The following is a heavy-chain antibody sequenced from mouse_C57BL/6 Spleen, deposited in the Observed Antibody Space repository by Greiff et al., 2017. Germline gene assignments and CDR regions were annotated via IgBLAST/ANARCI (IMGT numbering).Heavy chain of an antibody. CDR2: ISSGGDYI. CDR3: TMSQLGGYWYFDV. D-gene: IGHD4-1*02. Sequence: EVKLVESGEGLVKPGGSLKLSCAASGFTFSSSAMSWVRQTPEKRLEWVAYISSGGDYIYYADTVKGRFTIARDNARNTLYLQMSSLKSEDTAMYYCTMSQLGGYWYFDVWGTGTTVTVSS. V-gene: IGHV5-9-1*02. J-gene: IGHJ1*03. CDR1: GFTFSSSA.